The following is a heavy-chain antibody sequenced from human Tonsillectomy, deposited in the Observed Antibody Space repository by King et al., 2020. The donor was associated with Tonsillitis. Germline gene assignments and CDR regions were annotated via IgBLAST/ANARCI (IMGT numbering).Heavy chain of an antibody. CDR2: INPNSGGT. CDR1: GYTFTGYY. J-gene: IGHJ3*02. Sequence: QLVPSGAEVKKPGASVKVSCKASGYTFTGYYMHWVRQDPGQGLEWMGWINPNSGGTNYAQKFQGRVTMTRDTSISTAYMELSRLRSDDTAVYYCARAPKYQLRSFDIWGQGTMVTVSS. V-gene: IGHV1-2*02. CDR3: ARAPKYQLRSFDI. D-gene: IGHD2-2*01.